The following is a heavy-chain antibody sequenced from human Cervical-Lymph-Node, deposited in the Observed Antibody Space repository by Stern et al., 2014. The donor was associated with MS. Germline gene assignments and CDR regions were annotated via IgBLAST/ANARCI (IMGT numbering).Heavy chain of an antibody. CDR1: GYTFTGYY. V-gene: IGHV1-2*06. CDR3: ARQYCSGGKCHSSAYNYNGMDV. CDR2: IDPNRGGA. D-gene: IGHD2-15*01. Sequence: QVQLVQSGAEVKKPGASVRVSCKASGYTFTGYYIHWVRRAPGQGLEWMGRIDPNRGGANYAQRFQCGVTLTRDTSISTAYMELSSLRSDDTAIYYCARQYCSGGKCHSSAYNYNGMDVWGQGTTVIVSS. J-gene: IGHJ6*02.